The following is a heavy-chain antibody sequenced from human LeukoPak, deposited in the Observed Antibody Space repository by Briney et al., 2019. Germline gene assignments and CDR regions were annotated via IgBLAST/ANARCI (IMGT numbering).Heavy chain of an antibody. CDR2: ISYDGSNK. CDR3: ARESYCGGDCYPGVGAFDI. J-gene: IGHJ3*02. D-gene: IGHD2-21*02. CDR1: GFTFSSYA. V-gene: IGHV3-30-3*01. Sequence: GGSLRLSCAASGFTFSSYAMHWVRQAPGKGLEWVAVISYDGSNKYYADSVKGRFTISRDNSKNTLYLQMNSLRAEDTAVYYCARESYCGGDCYPGVGAFDIWGQGTMVTVSS.